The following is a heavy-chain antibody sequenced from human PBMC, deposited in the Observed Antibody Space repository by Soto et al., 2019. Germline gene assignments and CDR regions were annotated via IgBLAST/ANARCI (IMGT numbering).Heavy chain of an antibody. CDR2: ISPSDGTA. D-gene: IGHD1-1*01. V-gene: IGHV1-46*03. CDR1: GYTFTNYF. J-gene: IGHJ4*02. CDR3: ARVASGSRLERQQGLDY. Sequence: QVQLVQSGAEVKKPGASVKVSCKASGYTFTNYFMHWVRQAPGQGLEWMGIISPSDGTATYALKFQGRVTMTRDTSTSTVYMELGSLSSEDTAVYYCARVASGSRLERQQGLDYWGQGTLVTVSS.